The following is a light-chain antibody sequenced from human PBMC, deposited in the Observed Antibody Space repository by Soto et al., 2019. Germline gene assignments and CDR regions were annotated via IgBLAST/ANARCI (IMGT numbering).Light chain of an antibody. J-gene: IGKJ5*01. CDR1: QSVSSH. V-gene: IGKV3-11*01. CDR2: DAS. CDR3: QQGGNWPLT. Sequence: EIVLTQSPATLSLSPGEGATVSCRASQSVSSHLAWYQQKRGQAPRLLIYDASSRASGIPARFSGSGSGTDFTLTISSLEPEDFAVYYCQQGGNWPLTFGQGTRMEIK.